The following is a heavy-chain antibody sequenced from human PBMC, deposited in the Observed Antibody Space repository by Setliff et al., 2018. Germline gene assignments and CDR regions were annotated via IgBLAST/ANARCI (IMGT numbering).Heavy chain of an antibody. J-gene: IGHJ6*02. Sequence: GGSLRLSCGASGFTYKNDWVSWVRQAPGKGLEWLASINPDGSEKYYVDSVKGRFTISRDNAKNSLFLQMNSLRTEDMGIYYCARDGGINMVKTYYYGLDVWGQGTTVTVSS. D-gene: IGHD3-10*01. CDR2: INPDGSEK. V-gene: IGHV3-7*01. CDR1: GFTYKNDW. CDR3: ARDGGINMVKTYYYGLDV.